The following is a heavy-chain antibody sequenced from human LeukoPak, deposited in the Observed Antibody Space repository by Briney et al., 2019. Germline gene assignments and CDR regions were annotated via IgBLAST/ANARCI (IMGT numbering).Heavy chain of an antibody. J-gene: IGHJ4*02. D-gene: IGHD2-2*01. CDR2: IKHDGSEK. V-gene: IGHV3-7*03. CDR3: AKAYRGVVVPAALDY. Sequence: PGGSLRLSCAASGFIFTNYFMSWVRQAPGKGLEWVASIKHDGSEKYYGDSVKGRFTISRDNAKNSLYLQMNSLRTEDTALYYCAKAYRGVVVPAALDYWGQGTLVSVSS. CDR1: GFIFTNYF.